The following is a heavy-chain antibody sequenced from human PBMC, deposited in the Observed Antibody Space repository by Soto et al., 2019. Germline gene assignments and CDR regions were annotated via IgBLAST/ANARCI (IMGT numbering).Heavy chain of an antibody. D-gene: IGHD3-10*01. CDR2: ISYDGNVK. V-gene: IGHV3-30*18. J-gene: IGHJ6*02. Sequence: GGSLRLSCAASGFSFSNHGMQWVRQAPGKGLEWVAVISYDGNVKYYTDSVKGRFTISRDNSQGTLFLQMDSLRPEDGAVYYCAKDPKVSGGFHGSLNYYYGMDVWGQGTTVTVSS. CDR3: AKDPKVSGGFHGSLNYYYGMDV. CDR1: GFSFSNHG.